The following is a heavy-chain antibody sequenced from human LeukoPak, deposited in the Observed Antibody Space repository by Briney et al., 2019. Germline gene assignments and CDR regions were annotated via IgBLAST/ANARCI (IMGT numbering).Heavy chain of an antibody. D-gene: IGHD5-18*01. CDR2: IHYSGSI. Sequence: SETLSLTCTVSGGSISTYYWSWIRQPPGPGLEWIGYIHYSGSIKYNPSLKSRVAISLGTSKNQFSLRLSSVTAADTAVYYCARSVDIAMVTFDYWGQGTLVTVSS. J-gene: IGHJ4*02. CDR3: ARSVDIAMVTFDY. CDR1: GGSISTYY. V-gene: IGHV4-59*01.